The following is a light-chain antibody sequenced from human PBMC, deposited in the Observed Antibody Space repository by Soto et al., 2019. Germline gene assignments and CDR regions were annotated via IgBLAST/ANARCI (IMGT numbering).Light chain of an antibody. CDR3: QQYNNWPLT. V-gene: IGKV2-29*01. Sequence: DIVMTQTPLSLSVTPGQPASISCKSSQSLLHSDGKTYLYWYQQKPGQAPRLLIYGASTRATGIPARFSGSGSGTEFTLTISSLQSEDFAVYYCQQYNNWPLTFGGGTKVEIK. J-gene: IGKJ4*01. CDR1: QSLLHSDGKTY. CDR2: GAS.